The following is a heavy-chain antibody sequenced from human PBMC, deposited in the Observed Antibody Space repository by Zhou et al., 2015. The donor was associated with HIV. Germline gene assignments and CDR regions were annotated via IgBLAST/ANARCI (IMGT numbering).Heavy chain of an antibody. D-gene: IGHD1-7*01. CDR3: ARSLWNGLQLRLDY. J-gene: IGHJ4*02. Sequence: QVQLVQSGAEVKKPGASVKVSCKASGYTFTSLGISWVRQAPGQGLEWMGWISADNGNTNYAQKVQGRVTMTADTSTSTAYMELRSLRSDDTAVYYCARSLWNGLQLRLDYWGQGTLVTVSS. V-gene: IGHV1-18*01. CDR2: ISADNGNT. CDR1: GYTFTSLG.